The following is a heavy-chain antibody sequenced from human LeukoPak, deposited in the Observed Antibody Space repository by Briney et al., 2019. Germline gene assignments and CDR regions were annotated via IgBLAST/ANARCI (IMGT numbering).Heavy chain of an antibody. CDR1: GFTFSSYW. CDR3: ARDGQYNWNYDY. Sequence: GGSLRLSCAASGFTFSSYWMTWVRQAPGKGLAWVANIHEDGSDKYYVDSVKGRFTISRDNAKNSLYLQMNSLRAEDTAVYYCARDGQYNWNYDYWGQGTLVTVSS. D-gene: IGHD1-7*01. V-gene: IGHV3-7*01. J-gene: IGHJ4*02. CDR2: IHEDGSDK.